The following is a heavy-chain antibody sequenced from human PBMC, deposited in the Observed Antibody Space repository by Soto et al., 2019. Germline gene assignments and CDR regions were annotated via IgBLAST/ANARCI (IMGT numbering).Heavy chain of an antibody. CDR2: ISAYNGNT. J-gene: IGHJ6*02. D-gene: IGHD1-26*01. CDR3: AREWELLRNYYYGMDV. CDR1: GYTFTSYG. V-gene: IGHV1-18*01. Sequence: ASVKVSCKASGYTFTSYGISWVRQAPGQGLEWMGWISAYNGNTNYAQKLQGRVTMTTDTSTSTAYMELRSLRSDDTAVYYCAREWELLRNYYYGMDVWGQGTXVTVSS.